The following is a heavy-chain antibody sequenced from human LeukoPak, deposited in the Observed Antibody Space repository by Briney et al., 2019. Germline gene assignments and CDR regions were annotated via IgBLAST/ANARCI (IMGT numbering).Heavy chain of an antibody. D-gene: IGHD3-22*01. V-gene: IGHV3-23*01. CDR1: GFTFSNNA. Sequence: GGSLRLSCAASGFTFSNNAMSWVRQAPGKGLEWVSAISGSGGNTYYADSVKGRFTISRDNSKNTLFLQMSSLRAEDTAVYYCARGSSQLNYYDSSGYYYDYWGQGTLVTVSS. J-gene: IGHJ4*02. CDR3: ARGSSQLNYYDSSGYYYDY. CDR2: ISGSGGNT.